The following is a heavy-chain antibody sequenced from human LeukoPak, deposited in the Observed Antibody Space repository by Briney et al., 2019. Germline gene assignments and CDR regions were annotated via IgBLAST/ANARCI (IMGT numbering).Heavy chain of an antibody. V-gene: IGHV3-23*01. J-gene: IGHJ4*02. D-gene: IGHD4-17*01. CDR3: ARRPASYGDYSIFTLRNMDY. CDR1: GFTFSSYA. CDR2: ISGSGGST. Sequence: QPGGSLRLSCAASGFTFSSYAMSWVRQAPGKGLEWVSAISGSGGSTYYADSVKGRFTISRDNSKNTLYLQMNSLKTEDTAIYYCARRPASYGDYSIFTLRNMDYWGQGTLVTVSS.